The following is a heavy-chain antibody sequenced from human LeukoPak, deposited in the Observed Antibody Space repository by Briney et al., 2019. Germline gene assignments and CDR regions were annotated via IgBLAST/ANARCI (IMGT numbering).Heavy chain of an antibody. CDR2: ISYDGSNK. V-gene: IGHV3-30-3*01. J-gene: IGHJ4*02. CDR3: ARSIQLWLGYFDY. Sequence: RPGGSLRLSCAASGFTFSSYAMPWVRQAPGKGLEWVAVISYDGSNKYYADSVKGRFTISRDNSKNTLYLQMNSLRAEDTAVYYCARSIQLWLGYFDYWGQGTLVTVSS. CDR1: GFTFSSYA. D-gene: IGHD5-18*01.